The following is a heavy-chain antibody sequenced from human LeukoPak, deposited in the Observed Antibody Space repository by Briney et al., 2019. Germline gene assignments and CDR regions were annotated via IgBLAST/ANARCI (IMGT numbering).Heavy chain of an antibody. J-gene: IGHJ6*03. V-gene: IGHV1-18*01. CDR2: ISAYNGNT. CDR1: GYTFTSYG. D-gene: IGHD6-13*01. CDR3: AKFLYSSSWYLGGDYYYYMDV. Sequence: GASVKVSCKASGYTFTSYGISWVRQAPGQGLEWMGWISAYNGNTNYAQKLQGRVTMTTDTSTSTAYMELRSLRSGDTAVYYCAKFLYSSSWYLGGDYYYYMDVWGKGTTVTVSS.